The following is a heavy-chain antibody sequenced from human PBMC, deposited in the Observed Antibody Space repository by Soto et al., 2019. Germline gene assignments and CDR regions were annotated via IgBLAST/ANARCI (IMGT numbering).Heavy chain of an antibody. CDR1: GGSISSYY. CDR3: ARHDVDWLLNYYYYYMDV. J-gene: IGHJ6*03. CDR2: IYYSGST. Sequence: QVQLQESGPGLVKPSETLSLTCTVSGGSISSYYWSWIRQPPGKGLEWIGYIYYSGSTNYNPSINSRVTISVDTSKNQFSLKLSSVTAADTAVYYCARHDVDWLLNYYYYYMDVWGKGTTVTVSS. V-gene: IGHV4-59*08. D-gene: IGHD3-9*01.